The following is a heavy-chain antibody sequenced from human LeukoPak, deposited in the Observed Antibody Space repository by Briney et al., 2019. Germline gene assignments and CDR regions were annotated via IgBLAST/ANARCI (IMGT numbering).Heavy chain of an antibody. Sequence: VKVSCKASGGTFSSYVINWVRQAPGQGLEWMGGIIPIFGIANYAQKFQGRVTITADESTGTAYMELSSLRSEDTAMYYCARALLRYCSSTSCYWFDPWGQGTLVTVSS. CDR3: ARALLRYCSSTSCYWFDP. CDR1: GGTFSSYV. V-gene: IGHV1-69*13. CDR2: IIPIFGIA. J-gene: IGHJ5*02. D-gene: IGHD2-2*01.